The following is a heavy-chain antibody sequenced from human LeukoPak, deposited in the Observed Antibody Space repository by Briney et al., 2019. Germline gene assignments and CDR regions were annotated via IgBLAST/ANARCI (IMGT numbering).Heavy chain of an antibody. D-gene: IGHD6-13*01. CDR1: GGTFSSYA. J-gene: IGHJ5*02. V-gene: IGHV1-69*13. Sequence: RASVKVSCKASGGTFSSYAISWVRQAPGQGLEWMGGIIPIFGTANYAQKFQGRVTITADESTSTAYMELSSLRSEDTAVYYCARVWWAAAGHNWFDPWGQGTLVTVSS. CDR3: ARVWWAAAGHNWFDP. CDR2: IIPIFGTA.